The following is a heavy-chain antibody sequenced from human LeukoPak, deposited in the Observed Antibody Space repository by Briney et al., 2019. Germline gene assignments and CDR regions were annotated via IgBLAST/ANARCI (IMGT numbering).Heavy chain of an antibody. CDR1: GDSITTYF. Sequence: PSETLSLTCTVSGDSITTYFWSWIRQPPGKGLEWIGSIYYSGSTYYNPSLKSRVTISVDTSKNQFSLKLSSVTAADTAVYYCARESLLFRYFDYWGQGTLVTVSS. J-gene: IGHJ4*02. CDR3: ARESLLFRYFDY. V-gene: IGHV4-59*12. CDR2: IYYSGST. D-gene: IGHD2-21*02.